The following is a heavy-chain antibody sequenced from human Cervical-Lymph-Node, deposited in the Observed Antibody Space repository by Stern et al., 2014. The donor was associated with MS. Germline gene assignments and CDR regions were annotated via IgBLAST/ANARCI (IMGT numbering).Heavy chain of an antibody. CDR2: IYPGGSDT. Sequence: EVQLVESGAEVKKPGESLKISCKGSGYSFTRYWIGWVRQVPGKGLEWVGNIYPGGSDTRYAPSFQGKCTIPTDKSLSTGSLQWSSLKASDTAMYYCATLGQQLVPFDYWGQGTLVTVSS. J-gene: IGHJ4*02. D-gene: IGHD6-13*01. CDR1: GYSFTRYW. CDR3: ATLGQQLVPFDY. V-gene: IGHV5-51*01.